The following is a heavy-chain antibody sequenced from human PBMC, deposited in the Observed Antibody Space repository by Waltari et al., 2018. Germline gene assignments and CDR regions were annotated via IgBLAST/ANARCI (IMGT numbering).Heavy chain of an antibody. J-gene: IGHJ4*02. Sequence: VYLLESGGGLVQPGGSLRLSCVGSGFDYSSYAMSWVRQAPGKGLEWVSGIDNSGETTYYAGSVKGRFTISRDDSRNTVYLHMTTLRVDDTALYYCAKDSGYSMIRGRENSWGQGTLVIVSS. D-gene: IGHD3-10*01. CDR2: IDNSGETT. CDR1: GFDYSSYA. CDR3: AKDSGYSMIRGRENS. V-gene: IGHV3-23*05.